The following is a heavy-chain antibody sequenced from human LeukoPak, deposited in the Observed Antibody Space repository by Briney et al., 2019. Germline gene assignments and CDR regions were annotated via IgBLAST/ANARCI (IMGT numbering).Heavy chain of an antibody. CDR3: AKIAETSGIYGQGYDY. CDR2: ISGSGDNT. V-gene: IGHV3-23*01. CDR1: GFSFRTYG. J-gene: IGHJ4*02. D-gene: IGHD1-26*01. Sequence: GGSLRLSCAASGFSFRTYGMSWVRQAPGKRLEWVSGISGSGDNTHNADFVKGRFTISRDNSKNTLYLQMNSLRAEDTAVYYCAKIAETSGIYGQGYDYWGQGTLVTVSS.